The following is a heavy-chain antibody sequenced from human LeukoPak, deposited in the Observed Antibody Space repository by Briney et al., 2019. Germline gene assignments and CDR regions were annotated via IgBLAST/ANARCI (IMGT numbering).Heavy chain of an antibody. Sequence: GGSLRLSCAASGFTFSSYAMSWVRQAPGKGLEWVSAISGSGGSTYYADSVKGRFTISRDNSKNTLYLQMNSLGAEDTAVYYCAKVAPYYDFWSGHYYMDVWGKGTTVTVSS. CDR2: ISGSGGST. D-gene: IGHD3-3*01. V-gene: IGHV3-23*01. CDR3: AKVAPYYDFWSGHYYMDV. CDR1: GFTFSSYA. J-gene: IGHJ6*03.